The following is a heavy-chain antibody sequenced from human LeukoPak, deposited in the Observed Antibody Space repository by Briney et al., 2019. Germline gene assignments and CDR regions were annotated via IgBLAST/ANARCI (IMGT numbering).Heavy chain of an antibody. D-gene: IGHD4/OR15-4a*01. CDR2: INLSGGST. V-gene: IGHV1-46*01. Sequence: ASVKVSCKASGFTFINYYMHWVRQAPGQGLEWLGIINLSGGSTHYPQKFQDRVTMTRDTSTSTVYMELSSLRSGDTAVYYCARDLDYGEKSEDYWGQGTLVTVSS. CDR3: ARDLDYGEKSEDY. CDR1: GFTFINYY. J-gene: IGHJ4*02.